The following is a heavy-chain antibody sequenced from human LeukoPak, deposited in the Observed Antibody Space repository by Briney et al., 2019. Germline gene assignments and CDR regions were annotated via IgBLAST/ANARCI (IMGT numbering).Heavy chain of an antibody. CDR1: GFTFSSYW. V-gene: IGHV3-7*01. Sequence: GGSLRLSCAASGFTFSSYWMSWVRQAPGRGLEWVANIKQDGSERYYVDSVKGRFTISRDNAKNSLYLQMDSLRAEDTAVYYCARAAHSSSAFWGQGTLVTVSS. J-gene: IGHJ4*02. D-gene: IGHD6-13*01. CDR3: ARAAHSSSAF. CDR2: IKQDGSER.